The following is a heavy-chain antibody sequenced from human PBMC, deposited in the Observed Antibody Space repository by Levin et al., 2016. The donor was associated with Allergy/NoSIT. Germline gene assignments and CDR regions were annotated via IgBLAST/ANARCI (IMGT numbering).Heavy chain of an antibody. CDR3: TKDISGHIIVLSYADAAFDL. Sequence: GGSLRLSCAASGFTFDDYAMHWVRQAPGKGLEWVSGISWNSDNKGYADSVKGRFTISRDNAKNSLYLQMNSLRPEDTAFYYCTKDISGHIIVLSYADAAFDLWGRGTLVTVSS. V-gene: IGHV3-9*01. CDR1: GFTFDDYA. J-gene: IGHJ3*01. CDR2: ISWNSDNK. D-gene: IGHD2/OR15-2a*01.